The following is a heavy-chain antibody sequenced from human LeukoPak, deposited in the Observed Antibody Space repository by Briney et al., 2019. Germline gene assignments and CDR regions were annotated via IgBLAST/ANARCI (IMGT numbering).Heavy chain of an antibody. J-gene: IGHJ4*02. Sequence: PGGSLRLSCAASGFTFSSYSMNWVRQAPGKGLEWVSSISSSSSYIYYADSVKGRFTISRDNAKNSLHLQMNSLRAEDTALYYCAKDFHPGYSYGPDYWGQGTLVTVSS. CDR3: AKDFHPGYSYGPDY. CDR2: ISSSSSYI. CDR1: GFTFSSYS. D-gene: IGHD5-18*01. V-gene: IGHV3-21*04.